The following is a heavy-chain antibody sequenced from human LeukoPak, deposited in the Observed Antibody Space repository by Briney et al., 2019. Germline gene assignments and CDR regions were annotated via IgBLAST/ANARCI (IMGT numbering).Heavy chain of an antibody. CDR2: INPNNGDT. CDR1: GYSFSDYH. D-gene: IGHD3-22*01. J-gene: IGHJ3*02. CDR3: ARGIHYDTSGFYVSNAFDI. Sequence: ASVKVSCKASGYSFSDYHINWVRQASGQGPEWMGWINPNNGDTDYAKAFQGRVTMTRDTSISTAYLQWSSLKASDTAMYYCARGIHYDTSGFYVSNAFDIWGQGTMVTVSS. V-gene: IGHV1-2*02.